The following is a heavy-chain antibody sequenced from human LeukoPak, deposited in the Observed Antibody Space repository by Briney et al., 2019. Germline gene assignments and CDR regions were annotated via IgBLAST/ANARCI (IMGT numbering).Heavy chain of an antibody. V-gene: IGHV3-33*01. J-gene: IGHJ4*02. D-gene: IGHD3-16*01. CDR2: IWYDGSNK. CDR3: ASDLGALFDY. Sequence: RGSLRLSCAASGFTFSGYGMHWVRQAPGKGLEWVAVIWYDGSNKYYADSVKGRFTISRDNSKNTLYLQMNSLRAEDTAVYYCASDLGALFDYWGQGTLVTVSS. CDR1: GFTFSGYG.